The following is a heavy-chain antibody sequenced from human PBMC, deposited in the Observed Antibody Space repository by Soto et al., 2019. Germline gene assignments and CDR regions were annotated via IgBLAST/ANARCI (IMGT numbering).Heavy chain of an antibody. CDR1: GFTFRGYS. CDR3: ARERTGPY. J-gene: IGHJ4*02. V-gene: IGHV3-48*01. CDR2: ISTSSSTI. D-gene: IGHD3-10*01. Sequence: GGSLRLSCAASGFTFRGYSMNWVRQAPGKGLEWVSYISTSSSTIFYADSVKGRFTISRDNAKNSLYLQMNSLRAEDTAVYYCARERTGPYWGQGTLVTVSS.